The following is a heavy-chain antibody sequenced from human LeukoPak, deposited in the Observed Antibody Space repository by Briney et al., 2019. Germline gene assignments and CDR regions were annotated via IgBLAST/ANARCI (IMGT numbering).Heavy chain of an antibody. CDR1: GGSISSGGYY. CDR3: ARLEDDFWSGYNSWFDP. CDR2: IYYSGST. V-gene: IGHV4-61*08. Sequence: PSQTLSLTCTVSGGSISSGGYYWSWIRQPPGKGLEWIGYIYYSGSTNYNPSLKSRVTISVDTSKNQFSLKLSSVTAADTAVYYCARLEDDFWSGYNSWFDPWGQGTLVTVSS. J-gene: IGHJ5*02. D-gene: IGHD3-3*01.